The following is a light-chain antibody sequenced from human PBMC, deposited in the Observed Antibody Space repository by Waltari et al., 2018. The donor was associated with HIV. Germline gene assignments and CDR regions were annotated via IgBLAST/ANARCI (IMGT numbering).Light chain of an antibody. CDR1: TIGSRT. CDR2: DDD. V-gene: IGLV3-21*02. J-gene: IGLJ2*01. CDR3: QVWDSSTDHVI. Sequence: SYTLTQPPSVSVAPGQTARLTCEGTTIGSRTVHWYQQKPGQAPTVVVYDDDDRPSGIPERFSGSNSENTATLTISRVEAGDEADYYCQVWDSSTDHVIFGGGTKLTVL.